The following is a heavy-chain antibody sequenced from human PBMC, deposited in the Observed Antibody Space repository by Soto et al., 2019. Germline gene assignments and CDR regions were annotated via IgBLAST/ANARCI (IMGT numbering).Heavy chain of an antibody. CDR1: GFTFSSHE. V-gene: IGHV3-48*03. Sequence: GGSLRLSCAASGFTFSSHEMNWVRQAPGKGLEWVSYINSGGSTIYYADSVKGRFTISRDNAKNSVYLQMNSLRVEDTAVYYCARRGSHYGVDVWGQGTTVTVSS. CDR2: INSGGSTI. J-gene: IGHJ6*02. D-gene: IGHD6-19*01. CDR3: ARRGSHYGVDV.